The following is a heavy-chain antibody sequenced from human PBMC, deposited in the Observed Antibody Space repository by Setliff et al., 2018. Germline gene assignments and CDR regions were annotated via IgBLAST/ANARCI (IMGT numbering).Heavy chain of an antibody. CDR1: GLPFSNSN. CDR2: IRSISNYI. Sequence: GSLRLSCVASGLPFSNSNMNWVRQAPGGGLEWVSSIRSISNYIYYADSVKGRFTISRDNAKNTLYLRMNRLRAEDTAIYYCAKEETAGQVGGPSDYWGQGTLVTVSS. D-gene: IGHD2-21*02. V-gene: IGHV3-21*04. CDR3: AKEETAGQVGGPSDY. J-gene: IGHJ4*02.